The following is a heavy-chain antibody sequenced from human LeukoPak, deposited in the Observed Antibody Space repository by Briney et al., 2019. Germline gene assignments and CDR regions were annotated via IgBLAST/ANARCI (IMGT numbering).Heavy chain of an antibody. V-gene: IGHV4-59*01. J-gene: IGHJ3*02. D-gene: IGHD4-17*01. Sequence: PSETLSLTCTVPGGSISSYYWSWIRQPPGKGLEWIGYIYYTGSTNYNPSLTSRVTISVDTSKKQFSLKLTSVTAADTAVYYCARGPHWVTGDYDAFDIWGQGTMVTVSS. CDR1: GGSISSYY. CDR2: IYYTGST. CDR3: ARGPHWVTGDYDAFDI.